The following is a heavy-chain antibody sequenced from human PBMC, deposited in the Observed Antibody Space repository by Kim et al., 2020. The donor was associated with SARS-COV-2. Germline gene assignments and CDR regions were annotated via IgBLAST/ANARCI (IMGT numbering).Heavy chain of an antibody. Sequence: GGSLRLSCAATGFTFSGFAMHWVRQAPGKGLEWVGGIGGKPHNNATSYSVSVRCTLTIARYDSEITAYLQMNSPKTADTAVYYCVTGAVTGIPFDYWRQG. V-gene: IGHV3-73*01. CDR3: VTGAVTGIPFDY. J-gene: IGHJ4*02. D-gene: IGHD6-19*01. CDR2: IGGKPHNNAT. CDR1: GFTFSGFA.